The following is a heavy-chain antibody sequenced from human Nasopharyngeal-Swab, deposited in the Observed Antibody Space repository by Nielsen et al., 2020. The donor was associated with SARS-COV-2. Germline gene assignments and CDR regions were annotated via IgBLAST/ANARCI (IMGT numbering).Heavy chain of an antibody. D-gene: IGHD2-21*02. J-gene: IGHJ2*01. CDR1: GGTFSSYA. Sequence: SVKVSCKASGGTFSSYAISWVRQAPGQRLEWMGGIIPIFGTANYAQKFQGRVTITADESTSTAYMELSSLRSEDTAVYYCARWTSGGDHWYFDLWGRGTLVTVSS. CDR2: IIPIFGTA. CDR3: ARWTSGGDHWYFDL. V-gene: IGHV1-69*13.